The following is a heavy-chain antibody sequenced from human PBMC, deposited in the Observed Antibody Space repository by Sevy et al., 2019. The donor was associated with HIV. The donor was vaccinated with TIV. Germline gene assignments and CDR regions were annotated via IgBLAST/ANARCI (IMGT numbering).Heavy chain of an antibody. CDR2: IKSKTDGGTT. CDR3: TTGLGSNFDY. Sequence: GGSLRLSCSASGFTFSSYGMHWVRQAPGKGLEWVGRIKSKTDGGTTDYAAPVKGRFTISRDDSKNTLYLQMNSLKTEDTAVYYCTTGLGSNFDYWGQGTLVTVSS. CDR1: GFTFSSYG. V-gene: IGHV3-15*01. J-gene: IGHJ4*02.